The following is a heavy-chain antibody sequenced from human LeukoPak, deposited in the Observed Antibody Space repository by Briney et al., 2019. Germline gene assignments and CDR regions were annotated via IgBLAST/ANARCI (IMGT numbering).Heavy chain of an antibody. CDR3: ARFHTSGYYRHFDF. J-gene: IGHJ4*02. Sequence: WIRQHPGKGLEWIAYIYYSGSTYYNPSLKSRVTISVDTSKNQFSLKLSSVTAADTAVYYCARFHTSGYYRHFDFWGQGTLVTVSS. CDR2: IYYSGST. D-gene: IGHD3-22*01. V-gene: IGHV4-31*02.